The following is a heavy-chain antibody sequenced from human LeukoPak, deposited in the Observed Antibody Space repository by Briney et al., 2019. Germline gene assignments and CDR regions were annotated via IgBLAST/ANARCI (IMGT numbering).Heavy chain of an antibody. J-gene: IGHJ4*02. CDR1: GFTFSTYN. D-gene: IGHD1-26*01. CDR2: ISGSSSYI. CDR3: ARDLLGWELHYFDY. V-gene: IGHV3-21*01. Sequence: GGSLRLSCAAPGFTFSTYNMNWVRQAPGKGLEWVSSISGSSSYIYYADSVKGRFSISRDNAKNSLYLQMNSLRAEDTAVYYCARDLLGWELHYFDYWGQGTLVTVSS.